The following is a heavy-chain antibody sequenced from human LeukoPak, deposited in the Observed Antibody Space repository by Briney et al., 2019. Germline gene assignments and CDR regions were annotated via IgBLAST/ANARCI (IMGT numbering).Heavy chain of an antibody. CDR1: GYTFTSYD. J-gene: IGHJ4*02. Sequence: ASVKVSCKASGYTFTSYDINWVRQATGQGLEWVGWMNPNSGNTGYAQKFQGRVTMTRNTSISTAYMELSSLRSEDTAVYYCARGPSNDYGDSPVDYWGQGTLVTVSS. CDR3: ARGPSNDYGDSPVDY. CDR2: MNPNSGNT. V-gene: IGHV1-8*01. D-gene: IGHD4-17*01.